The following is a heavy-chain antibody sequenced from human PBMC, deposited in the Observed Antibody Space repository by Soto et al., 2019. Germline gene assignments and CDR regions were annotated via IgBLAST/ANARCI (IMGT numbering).Heavy chain of an antibody. CDR3: ATRSPAFDY. J-gene: IGHJ4*02. V-gene: IGHV1-18*01. Sequence: VQLVQSGPEVKKPGASVKVSCKTSGYTFTSFGISWVRQAPGQGLEWMGWITTDKGKTNYAQKFQGRVTMTTDTSTSTAYMELRSLRSDDTAVYYCATRSPAFDYWGQGTLVTVSS. CDR1: GYTFTSFG. CDR2: ITTDKGKT.